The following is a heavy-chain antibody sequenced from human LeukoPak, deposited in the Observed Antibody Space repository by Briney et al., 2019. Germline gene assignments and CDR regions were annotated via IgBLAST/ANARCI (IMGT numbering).Heavy chain of an antibody. CDR2: IYYSGST. D-gene: IGHD4-17*01. CDR3: ARLSPSTLTYYFDY. Sequence: SETLSLTCTVSGGSISSSSYYWGWIRQPPGKGLEWIGSIYYSGSTYYNPSLKSRVTISVDTSKNQFSLKLSSVTAADTAEYYCARLSPSTLTYYFDYWGQGTLVTVSS. CDR1: GGSISSSSYY. V-gene: IGHV4-39*01. J-gene: IGHJ4*02.